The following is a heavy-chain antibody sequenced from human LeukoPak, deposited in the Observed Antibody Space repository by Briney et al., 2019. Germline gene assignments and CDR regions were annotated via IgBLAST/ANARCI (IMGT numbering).Heavy chain of an antibody. Sequence: ASVKVSCKASGYTFTSYGISWVRQAPGQGLEWMGRINPNSGGTNYAQKFQGRVTMTRDTSISTAYMELSRLRSDDTAVYYCAREQQLALDYWGQGTLVTVSS. V-gene: IGHV1-2*06. CDR2: INPNSGGT. J-gene: IGHJ4*02. CDR1: GYTFTSYG. D-gene: IGHD6-13*01. CDR3: AREQQLALDY.